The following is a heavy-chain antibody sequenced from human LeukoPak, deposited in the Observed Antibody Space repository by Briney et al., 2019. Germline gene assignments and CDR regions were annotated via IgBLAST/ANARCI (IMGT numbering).Heavy chain of an antibody. V-gene: IGHV3-7*01. CDR2: INQDGSEK. D-gene: IGHD3-10*01. Sequence: GGSLRLSCVASEFSVSNYWMTWVRQAPGKALEWVANINQDGSEKYYVDPVKGRFTISRDNAKKSLWLQMNSLRAEDTAVYYCAKQGVTLVRGILSYGMDVWGQGTSVSVSS. J-gene: IGHJ6*02. CDR1: EFSVSNYW. CDR3: AKQGVTLVRGILSYGMDV.